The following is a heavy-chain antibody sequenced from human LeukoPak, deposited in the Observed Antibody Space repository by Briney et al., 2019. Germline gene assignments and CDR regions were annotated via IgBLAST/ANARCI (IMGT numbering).Heavy chain of an antibody. D-gene: IGHD3-10*01. Sequence: SETLSLTCAVSGGSISSGGYSWSWIRQPPGKGLEWIGYIYHSGSTYYNPSLKSRVTISVDRSKNQFSLKLSSVTAADTAVYYCASRGGPGSSGNWFDPWGQGTLVTVSS. CDR3: ASRGGPGSSGNWFDP. V-gene: IGHV4-30-2*01. CDR1: GGSISSGGYS. J-gene: IGHJ5*02. CDR2: IYHSGST.